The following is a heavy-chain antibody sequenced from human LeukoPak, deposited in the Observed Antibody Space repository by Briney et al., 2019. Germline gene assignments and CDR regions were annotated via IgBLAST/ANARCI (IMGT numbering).Heavy chain of an antibody. D-gene: IGHD6-13*01. CDR2: IIPIFGTA. CDR3: ATDLINSSSWYGLAC. V-gene: IGHV1-69*13. CDR1: GYTFTGYY. Sequence: SVKVSCKASGYTFTGYYLYWVRQAPGQGLEWMGGIIPIFGTANYAQKFQGRVTITADESTSTAYMELSSLRSEDTAVYYCATDLINSSSWYGLACWGQGTLVTVSS. J-gene: IGHJ4*02.